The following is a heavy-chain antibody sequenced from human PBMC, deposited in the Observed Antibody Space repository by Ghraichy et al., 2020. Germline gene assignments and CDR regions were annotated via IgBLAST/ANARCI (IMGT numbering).Heavy chain of an antibody. Sequence: LSLTCAASGFDFRHFGMTWVRQAPGKGLEWVASISSSSNYIYYADSAKGRFTISRDNAKNSLFLQMTSLRVEDTAVFYCAKDRYSGSYYNVDFWGHGTLVTVSS. J-gene: IGHJ5*01. CDR2: ISSSSNYI. CDR3: AKDRYSGSYYNVDF. D-gene: IGHD1-26*01. CDR1: GFDFRHFG. V-gene: IGHV3-21*06.